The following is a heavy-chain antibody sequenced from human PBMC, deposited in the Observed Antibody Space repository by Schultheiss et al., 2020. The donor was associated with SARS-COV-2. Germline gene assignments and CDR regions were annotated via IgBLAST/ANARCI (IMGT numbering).Heavy chain of an antibody. V-gene: IGHV3-15*01. CDR2: IKSKTDGGTT. Sequence: GESLKISCAASGFTVSSDYMSWVRQAPGKGLEWVGRIKSKTDGGTTDYAAPVKGRFTISRDDSKNTLYLQMNSLKTEDTAVYYCTTALAGGGGDPYDFWSGYYVFDYWGQGTLVTVSS. CDR3: TTALAGGGGDPYDFWSGYYVFDY. D-gene: IGHD3-3*01. J-gene: IGHJ4*02. CDR1: GFTVSSDY.